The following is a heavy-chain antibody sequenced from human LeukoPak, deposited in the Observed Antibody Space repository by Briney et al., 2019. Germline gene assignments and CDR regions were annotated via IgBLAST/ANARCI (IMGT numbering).Heavy chain of an antibody. CDR3: AKVGYCSSTSCYAGDY. CDR2: IRYDGSNK. Sequence: PGGSLRLSCAASGFTFSSYGIHWVRQAPGKGLEWVAFIRYDGSNKYYADSVKGRFTISRDNSKNTLYLQMNSLRAEDTAVYYCAKVGYCSSTSCYAGDYWGQGTMVTVSS. V-gene: IGHV3-30*02. CDR1: GFTFSSYG. D-gene: IGHD2-2*01. J-gene: IGHJ4*02.